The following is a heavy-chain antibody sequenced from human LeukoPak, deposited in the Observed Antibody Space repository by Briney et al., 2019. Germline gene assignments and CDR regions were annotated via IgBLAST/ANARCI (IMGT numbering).Heavy chain of an antibody. Sequence: SETLSLTCTVSGYSISSGYYWGWIRQPPGKGLEWIGSIYHSGSTYYNPSLKSRVTISVDTSKNQFSLKLSSVTAADTAVYYCAREPRITMVRLVSRYMDVWGKGTTVTVSS. J-gene: IGHJ6*03. CDR3: AREPRITMVRLVSRYMDV. CDR2: IYHSGST. CDR1: GYSISSGYY. V-gene: IGHV4-38-2*02. D-gene: IGHD3-10*01.